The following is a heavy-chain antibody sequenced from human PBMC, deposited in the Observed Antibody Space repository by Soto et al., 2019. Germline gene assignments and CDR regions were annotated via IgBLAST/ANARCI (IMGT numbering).Heavy chain of an antibody. J-gene: IGHJ4*02. CDR3: ARLEGLAAISYYFDY. CDR1: GDSINSDNYY. CDR2: IYDRGNT. V-gene: IGHV4-39*01. Sequence: QLQLQESGPGLVKPSETLSLTCSVSGDSINSDNYYWGWIRQPPGKGLEWIGSIYDRGNTYYNPSLKTRVTISLDNSKSQFSLKLTSVTAADSAVYFCARLEGLAAISYYFDYLGQGTLVTVSS. D-gene: IGHD3-9*01.